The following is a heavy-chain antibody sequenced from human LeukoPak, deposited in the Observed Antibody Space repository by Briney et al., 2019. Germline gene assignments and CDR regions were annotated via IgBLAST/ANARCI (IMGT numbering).Heavy chain of an antibody. J-gene: IGHJ4*02. CDR2: ITSSSSYI. CDR1: GFTFSSYA. D-gene: IGHD1-26*01. V-gene: IGHV3-21*01. Sequence: GGSLRLSCAASGFTFSSYAMSWVRQAPGKGLEWVSSITSSSSYIYYADSVKGRFTISRDNAKNSLYLQMNSLRAEDTAVYYCARLSEYRSRNSGSYFMFDYWGQGTLVTVSS. CDR3: ARLSEYRSRNSGSYFMFDY.